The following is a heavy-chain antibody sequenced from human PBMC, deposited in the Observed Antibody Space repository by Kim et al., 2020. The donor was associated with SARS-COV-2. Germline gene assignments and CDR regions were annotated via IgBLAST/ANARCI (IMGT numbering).Heavy chain of an antibody. CDR2: IYTSGST. V-gene: IGHV4-61*02. D-gene: IGHD5-18*01. CDR3: ARRSAMVPVEDY. CDR1: GGSISSGSYY. Sequence: SETLSLTCTVSGGSISSGSYYWSWIRQPAGKGLEWIRRIYTSGSTNYNPSLKSRVTISVDTSKNQFSLKLSSVTAADTAVYYCARRSAMVPVEDYWGQGTLVTVSS. J-gene: IGHJ4*02.